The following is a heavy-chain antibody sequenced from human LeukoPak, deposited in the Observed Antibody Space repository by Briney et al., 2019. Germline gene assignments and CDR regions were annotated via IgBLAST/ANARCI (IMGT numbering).Heavy chain of an antibody. J-gene: IGHJ5*02. CDR1: GGSITIYY. D-gene: IGHD2-15*01. CDR2: IYTSGST. Sequence: PSETLSLTCTVSGGSITIYYWSWIRQPAGKGLEWIGRIYTSGSTNYNPSLKSRVTMSVDTSKNQFSLKLSSVTAADTAVYYCARGLRIVVVVAATGWFDPWGQGTLVTVSS. CDR3: ARGLRIVVVVAATGWFDP. V-gene: IGHV4-4*07.